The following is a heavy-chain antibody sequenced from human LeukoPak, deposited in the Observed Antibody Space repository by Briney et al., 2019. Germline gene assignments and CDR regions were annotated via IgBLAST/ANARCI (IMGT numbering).Heavy chain of an antibody. CDR2: ISGSGGST. Sequence: GRSLRLSCAASGFTFSTYAMSWVRQAPGKGLEWVSVISGSGGSTNYADSVKGRFTISRDNSKNTLYLQMNSLRAEDTAIYYCAKMLTVAEPRRHFDYWGQGTLVTVSS. CDR3: AKMLTVAEPRRHFDY. V-gene: IGHV3-23*01. J-gene: IGHJ4*02. D-gene: IGHD4-23*01. CDR1: GFTFSTYA.